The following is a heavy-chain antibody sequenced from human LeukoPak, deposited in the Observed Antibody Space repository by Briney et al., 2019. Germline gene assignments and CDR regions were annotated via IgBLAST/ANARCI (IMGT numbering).Heavy chain of an antibody. CDR1: GYTFTSYG. D-gene: IGHD3-10*01. CDR2: ISAYNGNT. J-gene: IGHJ6*04. CDR3: ARERGMVRGPLYYGMDV. V-gene: IGHV1-18*04. Sequence: GASVKVSCKASGYTFTSYGISWVRQAPGQGLEWMGWISAYNGNTNYAQKLQGRVTMTTDTSTSTAYMELRSLRSDDTAVYYCARERGMVRGPLYYGMDVWGKGTTVTVSS.